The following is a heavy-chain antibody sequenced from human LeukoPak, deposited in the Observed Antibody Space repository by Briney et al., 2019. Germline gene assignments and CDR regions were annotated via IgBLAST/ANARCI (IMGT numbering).Heavy chain of an antibody. CDR2: ISGSGGST. D-gene: IGHD1-26*01. V-gene: IGHV3-23*01. CDR1: GFTFSSYA. J-gene: IGHJ4*02. Sequence: GGSLRLSCAASGFTFSSYAMSWVRQAPGKGLEWVSAISGSGGSTYYADSVKGRFTISRDNSKNTLYLQMNSLRAEDTAVYYCAKEYSGSYYGPYYFDYWGQGTLVTVSS. CDR3: AKEYSGSYYGPYYFDY.